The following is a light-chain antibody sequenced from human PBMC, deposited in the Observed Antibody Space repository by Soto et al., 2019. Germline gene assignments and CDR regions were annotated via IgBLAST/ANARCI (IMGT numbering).Light chain of an antibody. J-gene: IGLJ1*01. Sequence: QSALAQPASVSGSPGQSITISCTGTSSDVGGYNYVSWYQQHPGKAPKLMIYGVSNRPSGVSNRFSGSKSGNTASLTISGFQAEDEADYDCSSYTSSCRVFGPGTK. CDR1: SSDVGGYNY. CDR3: SSYTSSCRV. V-gene: IGLV2-14*01. CDR2: GVS.